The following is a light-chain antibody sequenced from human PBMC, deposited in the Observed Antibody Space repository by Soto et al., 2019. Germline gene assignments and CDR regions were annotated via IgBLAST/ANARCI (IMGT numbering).Light chain of an antibody. Sequence: DIQMTQFPSSLSASVGDRVTITCRASQNIGTFLNWYQQKSGQAPKLLISAASTLHSGVPSRFSGSGSETDFTLTIGDLQPEDFGTYYCQETFINLALTFGGGTKVEVK. V-gene: IGKV1-39*01. J-gene: IGKJ4*01. CDR1: QNIGTF. CDR2: AAS. CDR3: QETFINLALT.